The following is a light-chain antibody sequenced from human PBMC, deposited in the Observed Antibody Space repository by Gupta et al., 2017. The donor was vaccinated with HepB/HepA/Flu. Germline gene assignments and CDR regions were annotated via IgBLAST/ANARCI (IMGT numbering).Light chain of an antibody. V-gene: IGKV1-8*01. Sequence: AIRMTQSPSSFSASTGDRVTITCRASQGISSYLAWYQQKPGKAPKLLIYAASTLQSGVPSRFSGSGYGTDFTLTISCLQSEDFATYYCQQYDSYLPYTFGQGTKLEIK. CDR2: AAS. J-gene: IGKJ2*01. CDR1: QGISSY. CDR3: QQYDSYLPYT.